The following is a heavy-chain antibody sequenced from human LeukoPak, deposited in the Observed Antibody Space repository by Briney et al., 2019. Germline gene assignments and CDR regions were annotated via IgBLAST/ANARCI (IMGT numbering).Heavy chain of an antibody. Sequence: SQTLSLTCTVSGGSISSGGYYWSWIRQHPGKGLEWIGYIYYSGSTYYNPSLKSRVTISVDTSKNQFSLKLSSVTAADTAVYYCARLRGKYYDFWSGEFYYYYYGMDVWGQGTTVTVSS. CDR3: ARLRGKYYDFWSGEFYYYYYGMDV. V-gene: IGHV4-31*03. CDR2: IYYSGST. J-gene: IGHJ6*02. CDR1: GGSISSGGYY. D-gene: IGHD3-3*01.